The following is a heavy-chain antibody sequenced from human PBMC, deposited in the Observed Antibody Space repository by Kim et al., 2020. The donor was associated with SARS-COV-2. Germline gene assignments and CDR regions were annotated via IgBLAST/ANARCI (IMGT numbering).Heavy chain of an antibody. CDR3: ARVVYSPDYGDYALDY. Sequence: GGSLRLSCAASGFTFSSYSMNWVRQAPGKGLEWVSYISSSSSTIYYADSVKGRFTISRDNAKNSLYLQMNSLRDEDTAVYYCARVVYSPDYGDYALDYWGQGTLVTVSS. D-gene: IGHD4-17*01. J-gene: IGHJ4*02. CDR2: ISSSSSTI. V-gene: IGHV3-48*02. CDR1: GFTFSSYS.